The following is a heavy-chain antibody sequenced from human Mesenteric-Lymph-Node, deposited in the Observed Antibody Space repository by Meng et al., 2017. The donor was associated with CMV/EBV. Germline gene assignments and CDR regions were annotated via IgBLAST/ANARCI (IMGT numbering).Heavy chain of an antibody. CDR3: ARGALRYFGS. Sequence: SETLSLTCTVSGGSISSTGYYWGWIRQPPGKGLEWIGEIHHGGTTNYNPSLKSRVTISVDTSKNQFSLKVNSVTAADTAVYYCARGALRYFGSWGQGSLVTVSS. CDR1: GGSISSTGYY. D-gene: IGHD3-9*01. J-gene: IGHJ4*02. V-gene: IGHV4-39*07. CDR2: IHHGGTT.